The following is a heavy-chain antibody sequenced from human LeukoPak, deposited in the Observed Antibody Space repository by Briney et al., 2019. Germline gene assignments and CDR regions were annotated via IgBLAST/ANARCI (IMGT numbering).Heavy chain of an antibody. CDR2: ISGSGGST. CDR3: ARSGEWLRLRLDY. Sequence: GGSLRLSCAASGFTFSSYAMSWVRQAPGKGLEWVSAISGSGGSTYYADSVKGRFTISRDNSKNTLYLQMNSLRAEDTAVYYCARSGEWLRLRLDYWGQGTLVTVSS. D-gene: IGHD5-12*01. CDR1: GFTFSSYA. V-gene: IGHV3-23*01. J-gene: IGHJ4*02.